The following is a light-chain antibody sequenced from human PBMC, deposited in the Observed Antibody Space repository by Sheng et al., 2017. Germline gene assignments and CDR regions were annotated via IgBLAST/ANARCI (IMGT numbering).Light chain of an antibody. V-gene: IGKV3-20*01. J-gene: IGKJ2*01. Sequence: EIVLTQSPGTLSLSAEDRVTLSCRASQGIGSTYLAWYQKKPGQAPRLLIFDTSTRATGIPDRFSGSGSGTDFTLTINRLQPEDFAVYYCLQYARSPYTFGQGTKLEI. CDR2: DTS. CDR1: QGIGSTY. CDR3: LQYARSPYT.